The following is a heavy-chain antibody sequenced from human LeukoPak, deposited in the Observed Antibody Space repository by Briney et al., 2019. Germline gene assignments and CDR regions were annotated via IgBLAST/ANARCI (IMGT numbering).Heavy chain of an antibody. J-gene: IGHJ4*02. CDR3: ARVGSHGDYFDY. V-gene: IGHV3-48*03. D-gene: IGHD1-26*01. CDR1: GFTFSSYE. CDR2: ISSSGSTI. Sequence: GGSLRLSCAASGFTFSSYEMNWVRQAPGKGLEWVSYISSSGSTIYYADSVKGRFTISRDNAKNSLYLQMNSLRAGDTAVYYCARVGSHGDYFDYWGQGTLVTVSS.